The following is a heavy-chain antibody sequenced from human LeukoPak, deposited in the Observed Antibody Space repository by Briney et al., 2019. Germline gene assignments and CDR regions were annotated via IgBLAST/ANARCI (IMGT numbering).Heavy chain of an antibody. D-gene: IGHD2-15*01. J-gene: IGHJ3*02. CDR2: VYYSGST. CDR3: ARVGAYCSGGSCSDDAFDI. V-gene: IGHV4-39*01. CDR1: GGSISSSPYY. Sequence: PSETLSLTCTVSGGSISSSPYYWGWIRQPPGKGLEWIGSVYYSGSTSYNPPLKSRVTISVDTSKNQFSLKLNSVTAADTAVYYCARVGAYCSGGSCSDDAFDIWGQGTMVTVSS.